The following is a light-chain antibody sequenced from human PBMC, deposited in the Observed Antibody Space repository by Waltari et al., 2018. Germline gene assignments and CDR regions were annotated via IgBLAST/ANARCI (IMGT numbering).Light chain of an antibody. V-gene: IGKV1-9*01. J-gene: IGKJ4*01. CDR3: QQLNSYPLT. CDR2: GAS. CDR1: LGISKS. Sequence: IQLTQSPSSLSTSVGDRVTITCRASLGISKSLAWYQHKPAKAPELLIYGASTLQSGVPSRFSGSGSGTDFTLTISSLQPEDFATYYCQQLNSYPLTFGGGTKVEIK.